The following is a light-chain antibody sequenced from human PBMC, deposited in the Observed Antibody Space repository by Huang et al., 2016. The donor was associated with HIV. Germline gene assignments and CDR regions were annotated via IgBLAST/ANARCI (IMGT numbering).Light chain of an antibody. J-gene: IGKJ4*01. CDR3: QQYDNWPPGLT. CDR2: DTS. Sequence: EIVMTQSPATLSVSPGGGATLSCRASQNVRSYLAWYQQTPGQAPRLLIYDTSTRASCVPARCSGSGSGTEFTLTISGLQSEDFAVYYCQQYDNWPPGLTFGGGTKVEI. V-gene: IGKV3D-15*01. CDR1: QNVRSY.